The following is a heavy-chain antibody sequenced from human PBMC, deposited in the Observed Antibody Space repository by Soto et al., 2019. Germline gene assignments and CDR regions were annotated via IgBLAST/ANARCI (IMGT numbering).Heavy chain of an antibody. V-gene: IGHV2-70*04. CDR2: MDWEDTK. CDR1: GFSLSGSGMR. J-gene: IGHJ6*02. Sequence: SGPTLVHPTQTLTLTCTVSGFSLSGSGMRVTWIRQPPGKAPEWLARMDWEDTKLYSTSLKTRLTISKDTSKNQVVLTMTNVDPADTGTYYCARAFYGMDVWGQGTTVTSP. CDR3: ARAFYGMDV.